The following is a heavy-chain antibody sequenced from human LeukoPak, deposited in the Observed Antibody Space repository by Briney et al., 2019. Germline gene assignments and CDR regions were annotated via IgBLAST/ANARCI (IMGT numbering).Heavy chain of an antibody. J-gene: IGHJ4*02. Sequence: SVKVSCKASGFTFTSSAMQWVRQARGQRLEWIGWIVVGSGNTNYAQKFQERVTITRDMSTSTAYMQLSSLRSEDTAVYYCARGQRTIAVAGTDVDYWGQGTLVTVSS. CDR2: IVVGSGNT. CDR1: GFTFTSSA. D-gene: IGHD6-19*01. V-gene: IGHV1-58*02. CDR3: ARGQRTIAVAGTDVDY.